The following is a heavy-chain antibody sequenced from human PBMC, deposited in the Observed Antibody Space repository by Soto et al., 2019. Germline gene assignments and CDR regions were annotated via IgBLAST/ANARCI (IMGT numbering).Heavy chain of an antibody. CDR3: VRGAGAYYDGNGYLVRH. J-gene: IGHJ1*01. Sequence: VQLVESGGGLVQPGGSLRLSCAASGFTFSSYWMHWVRQAPGKGLVLVSRLKSDGSGTTYADSVQGRLTISRDNAKNSLNMQMNSLSAEDTAVYYCVRGAGAYYDGNGYLVRHWGQGTLVTVSS. V-gene: IGHV3-74*01. CDR2: LKSDGSGT. D-gene: IGHD3-22*01. CDR1: GFTFSSYW.